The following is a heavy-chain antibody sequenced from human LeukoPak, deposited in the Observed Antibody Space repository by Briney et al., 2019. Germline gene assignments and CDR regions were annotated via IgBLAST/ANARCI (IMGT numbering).Heavy chain of an antibody. CDR2: ISYDGSNK. CDR1: GFTFSSCG. D-gene: IGHD3-22*01. J-gene: IGHJ3*02. V-gene: IGHV3-30*03. CDR3: ARDDDDSSGYYYKPRFDAFDI. Sequence: GGSLRLSCAAFGFTFSSCGMHWVRQAPGKGLEWVAVISYDGSNKYYADSVKGRFTISRDNSKNTLYLQMNSLRAEDTAVYYCARDDDDSSGYYYKPRFDAFDIWGQGTMVTVSS.